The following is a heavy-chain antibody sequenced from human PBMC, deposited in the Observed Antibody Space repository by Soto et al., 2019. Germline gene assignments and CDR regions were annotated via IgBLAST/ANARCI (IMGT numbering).Heavy chain of an antibody. CDR3: ARGGYYDILTGYYKEGYYFDY. J-gene: IGHJ4*02. CDR1: GYTFTSYG. CDR2: IGAYNGNT. V-gene: IGHV1-18*04. D-gene: IGHD3-9*01. Sequence: ASVKVSCKASGYTFTSYGISRVRQAPGQGLEWMGWIGAYNGNTNYAQKLQGRVTMTTDTSTSTAYMELRSLRSDDTAVYYCARGGYYDILTGYYKEGYYFDYWGQGTLVTVSS.